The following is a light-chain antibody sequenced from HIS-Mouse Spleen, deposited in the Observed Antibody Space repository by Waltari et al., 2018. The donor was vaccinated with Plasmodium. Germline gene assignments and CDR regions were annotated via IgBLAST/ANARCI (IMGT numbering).Light chain of an antibody. CDR2: AAS. J-gene: IGKJ1*01. CDR3: QQANSFPWT. CDR1: QGISSW. V-gene: IGKV1-12*01. Sequence: DIQMTQSPSSVSASVGDRVTITCRASQGISSWLAWYQKKPGKAPKLLIYAASSLQSGVPSRLSGSGSGTDFTLTISSLQPEDFATYYCQQANSFPWTFGQGTKVEIK.